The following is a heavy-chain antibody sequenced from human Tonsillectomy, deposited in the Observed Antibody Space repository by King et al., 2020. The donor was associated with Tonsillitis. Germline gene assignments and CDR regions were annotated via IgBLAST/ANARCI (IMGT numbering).Heavy chain of an antibody. CDR2: ISGTGDST. Sequence: VQLVESGGGLVQPGGSLRLSCAASGFTLSSYAMSWVRLAPGKGLEWVSSISGTGDSTYYADSVKGRFTISRDNSKNTLYLQMTSLRAEDTAVYYCAKDWSCYSYYYFFDYWGQGTLVTVSS. D-gene: IGHD3-3*01. CDR3: AKDWSCYSYYYFFDY. V-gene: IGHV3-23*04. J-gene: IGHJ4*02. CDR1: GFTLSSYA.